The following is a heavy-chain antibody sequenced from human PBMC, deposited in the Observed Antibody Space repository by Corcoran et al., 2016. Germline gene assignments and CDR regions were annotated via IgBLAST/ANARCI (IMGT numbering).Heavy chain of an antibody. CDR3: ASRLVVVPAARADYYYGMDV. V-gene: IGHV1-69*13. Sequence: QVQLVQSGAEVKKPGASVKVSCKASGGTFSSYAISWVRQAPGQGLEWMGGIIPIFGTANYAQKFQGRVTITADESTSTAYMELSSLRSEDTAVYYGASRLVVVPAARADYYYGMDVWGQGTTVTVSS. J-gene: IGHJ6*02. D-gene: IGHD2-2*01. CDR2: IIPIFGTA. CDR1: GGTFSSYA.